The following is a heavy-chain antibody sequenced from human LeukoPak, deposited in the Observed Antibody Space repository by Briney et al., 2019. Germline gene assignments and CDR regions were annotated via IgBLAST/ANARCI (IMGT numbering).Heavy chain of an antibody. Sequence: PGGSLRLSCAVSGFTFDDYAMHWVRQAPGKGLEWVSGISWNSGSIGYADSVKGRFTISRDNAKNSLYLQMNRLRAEDTALYYCAKASGSESYYNIDYWGQGTLVTVSS. CDR3: AKASGSESYYNIDY. CDR1: GFTFDDYA. CDR2: ISWNSGSI. J-gene: IGHJ4*02. V-gene: IGHV3-9*01. D-gene: IGHD3-10*01.